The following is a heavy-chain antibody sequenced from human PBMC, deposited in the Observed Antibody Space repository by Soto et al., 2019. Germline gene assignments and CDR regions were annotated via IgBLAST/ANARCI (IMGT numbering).Heavy chain of an antibody. V-gene: IGHV5-51*01. Sequence: LWESLKISCKGSGYSFTSYWISWVRQMRGKGLEWMANMYPDDSDIRYSPSFQGPVTMSADKSISTAYLQWSSLKASDTAVHYCVSADRRSLYANWGHGTLVTLSS. CDR1: GYSFTSYW. J-gene: IGHJ4*01. CDR3: VSADRRSLYAN. D-gene: IGHD2-15*01. CDR2: MYPDDSDI.